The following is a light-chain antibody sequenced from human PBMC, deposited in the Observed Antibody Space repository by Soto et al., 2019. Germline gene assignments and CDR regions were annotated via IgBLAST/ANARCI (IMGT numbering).Light chain of an antibody. CDR3: QSYDTSLSGVV. Sequence: QSVLTQPPSVSGAPGQRVTISCTGSSSNIGAGYDVHWYQQLPGTAPKLLIHGNSNRPSGVPDRFSGSKPGTSASLGITGLQAEDEADYYCQSYDTSLSGVVFGGGTKLTVL. CDR2: GNS. CDR1: SSNIGAGYD. V-gene: IGLV1-40*01. J-gene: IGLJ2*01.